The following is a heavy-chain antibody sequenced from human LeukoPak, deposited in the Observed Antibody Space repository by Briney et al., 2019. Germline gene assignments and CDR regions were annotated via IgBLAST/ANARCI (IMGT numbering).Heavy chain of an antibody. V-gene: IGHV4-34*01. D-gene: IGHD5-18*01. CDR3: AREYTAPGYYYYCYMDV. Sequence: PSETLSLTCAVYGGSFSGYYWSWIRQPPGKGLEWIGEINHSGSTNYNPSLKSRVTISVDTSKNQFSLKLSSVTAADTAVYYCAREYTAPGYYYYCYMDVWGKGTTVTVSS. CDR2: INHSGST. J-gene: IGHJ6*03. CDR1: GGSFSGYY.